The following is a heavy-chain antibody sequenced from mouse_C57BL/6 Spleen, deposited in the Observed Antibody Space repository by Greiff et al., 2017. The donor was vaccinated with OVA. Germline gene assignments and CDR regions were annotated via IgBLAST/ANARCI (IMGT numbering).Heavy chain of an antibody. CDR2: IRNKANGYTT. V-gene: IGHV7-3*01. J-gene: IGHJ4*01. CDR1: GFTFTDYY. Sequence: EVKLVESGGGLVQPGGSLSLSCAASGFTFTDYYMSWVRQPPGKALEWLGFIRNKANGYTTEYSASVKGRFTISRDNSQSILYLQMNALRAEDSATYYGARYPDITTVGDAMDYWGQGTSVTVSS. D-gene: IGHD1-1*01. CDR3: ARYPDITTVGDAMDY.